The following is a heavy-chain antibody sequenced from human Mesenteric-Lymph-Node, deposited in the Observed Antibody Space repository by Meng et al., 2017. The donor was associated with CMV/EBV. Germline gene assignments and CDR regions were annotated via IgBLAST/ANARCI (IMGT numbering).Heavy chain of an antibody. Sequence: GGSLRLSCQGSGYSFTNYWVGWVRQLPGKGLEYMGIINPTDSETRYSPSFQGQATISVDKSISTAYLQWSSLRASDTAIYYCARDKYCYSASCYFDYWGRGTLVTVSS. CDR2: INPTDSET. V-gene: IGHV5-51*01. J-gene: IGHJ4*02. CDR3: ARDKYCYSASCYFDY. D-gene: IGHD2-2*01. CDR1: GYSFTNYW.